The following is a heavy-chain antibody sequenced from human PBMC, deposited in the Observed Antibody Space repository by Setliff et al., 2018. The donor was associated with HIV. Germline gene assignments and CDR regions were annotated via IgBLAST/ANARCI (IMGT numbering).Heavy chain of an antibody. CDR2: TYSSGST. V-gene: IGHV4-4*08. CDR3: ARTHPDTIFGVVTFDC. D-gene: IGHD3-3*01. CDR1: GDSISTHY. J-gene: IGHJ4*02. Sequence: SETLSLTCTVSGDSISTHYWTWIRQPPGKGLEWIGQTYSSGSTKCNPSLKSRVTISVDTSKNQLSLRLTSMTAADAAVYYCARTHPDTIFGVVTFDCWGQGKMVTVSS.